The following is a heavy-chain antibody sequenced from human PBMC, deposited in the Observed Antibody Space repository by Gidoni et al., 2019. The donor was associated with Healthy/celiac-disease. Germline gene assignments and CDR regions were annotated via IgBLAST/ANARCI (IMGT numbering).Heavy chain of an antibody. CDR1: GGTFSSYA. CDR3: ASYPIAVAGPGYYYMDV. Sequence: QVQLVQSGAEVHKPGSSVKVSCKASGGTFSSYAISWVRQAPGQGLEWMGGIIPIFGTANYAQKFQGRVTITADKSTSTAYMELSSLRSEDTAVYYCASYPIAVAGPGYYYMDVWGKGTTVTVSS. V-gene: IGHV1-69*06. D-gene: IGHD6-19*01. J-gene: IGHJ6*03. CDR2: IIPIFGTA.